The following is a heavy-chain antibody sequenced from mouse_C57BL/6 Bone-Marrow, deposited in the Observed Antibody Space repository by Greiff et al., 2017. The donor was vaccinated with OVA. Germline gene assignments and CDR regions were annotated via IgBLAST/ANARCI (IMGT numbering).Heavy chain of an antibody. V-gene: IGHV1-18*01. J-gene: IGHJ2*01. D-gene: IGHD1-1*01. CDR3: ARDYYGSRFLFDY. CDR1: GYTFTDYN. Sequence: VQLLQSGPELVKPGASVKIPCKASGYTFTDYNMDWVQQGHGKSLEWIGDINPNNGGTIYNQKLKGKATLTVDKSSSTVSMDLRSLTSEDTTVYYSARDYYGSRFLFDYWGQGTTLTVSS. CDR2: INPNNGGT.